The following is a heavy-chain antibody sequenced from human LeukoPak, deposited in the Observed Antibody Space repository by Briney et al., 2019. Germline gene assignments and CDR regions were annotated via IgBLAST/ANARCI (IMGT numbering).Heavy chain of an antibody. CDR2: IYPGDSDT. Sequence: GESLKISCKGSGYSFTSYWIGWVRQMPGKGLEWVGIIYPGDSDTRYSPSFQGQVTISADKSISTAYLQWSSLKASDTAMYYCARHGIAAAPSYYYGMDVWGQGTTVTVSS. J-gene: IGHJ6*02. V-gene: IGHV5-51*01. D-gene: IGHD6-13*01. CDR3: ARHGIAAAPSYYYGMDV. CDR1: GYSFTSYW.